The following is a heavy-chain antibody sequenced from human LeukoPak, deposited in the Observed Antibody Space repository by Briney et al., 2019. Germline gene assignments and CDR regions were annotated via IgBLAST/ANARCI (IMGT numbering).Heavy chain of an antibody. CDR3: ARREGTFGTYFDY. V-gene: IGHV3-23*01. Sequence: GGSLRLSCAASGFTFNYYAMTCVRQAPGKGPEWVSTISANGDTTYYADSVKGRFTVSRDSSENTLYMQMNSLRSEDTAVYYCARREGTFGTYFDYWGQGTLVTVSS. D-gene: IGHD3-10*01. CDR2: ISANGDTT. J-gene: IGHJ4*02. CDR1: GFTFNYYA.